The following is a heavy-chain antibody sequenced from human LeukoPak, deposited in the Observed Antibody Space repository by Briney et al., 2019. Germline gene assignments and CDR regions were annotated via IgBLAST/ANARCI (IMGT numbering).Heavy chain of an antibody. V-gene: IGHV1-69*13. Sequence: SVKVSCKASRGTFSSYAISWVRQAPGQGLEWMGGIIPIFGTANYAQKFQGRVTITADESTSTAYMELSSLRSEDTAVYYCARDARHRYCSSTSCYRGWLDPWGQGTLATVSS. CDR3: ARDARHRYCSSTSCYRGWLDP. CDR2: IIPIFGTA. D-gene: IGHD2-2*01. CDR1: RGTFSSYA. J-gene: IGHJ5*02.